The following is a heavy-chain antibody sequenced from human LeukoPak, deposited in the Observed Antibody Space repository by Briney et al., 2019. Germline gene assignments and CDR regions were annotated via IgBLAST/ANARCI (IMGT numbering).Heavy chain of an antibody. CDR1: GFTFTSYG. CDR2: ISAYNGNT. Sequence: GGSLRLSCAASGFTFTSYGISWVRQAPGQGLEWMGWISAYNGNTNYAQKLQGRVTMTTDTSTSTAYMELRSLRSDDTAVYYCARVGGGSGSYYLALFYYYYMDVWGKGTTVTVSS. D-gene: IGHD3-10*01. V-gene: IGHV1-18*01. J-gene: IGHJ6*03. CDR3: ARVGGGSGSYYLALFYYYYMDV.